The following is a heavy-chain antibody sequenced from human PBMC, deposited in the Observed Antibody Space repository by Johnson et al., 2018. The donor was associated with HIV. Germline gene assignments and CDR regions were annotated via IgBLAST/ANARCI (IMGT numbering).Heavy chain of an antibody. CDR2: ISYDGSSK. V-gene: IGHV3-30*18. J-gene: IGHJ3*02. Sequence: QMLLVESGGGLVKPGGSLRLACAASAFTFSNYAMHWVRQAPGKGLEWVAVISYDGSSKYYAESLKGRISISRDNSMNTLYLQMNSLRAEDTAVYYCAKDNIVVVSRDAFDIWGQGTMVTVSS. CDR1: AFTFSNYA. CDR3: AKDNIVVVSRDAFDI. D-gene: IGHD2-15*01.